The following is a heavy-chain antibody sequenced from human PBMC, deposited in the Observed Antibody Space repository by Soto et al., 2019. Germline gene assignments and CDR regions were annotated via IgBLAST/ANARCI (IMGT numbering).Heavy chain of an antibody. CDR3: AKVARKGSAIDFDY. V-gene: IGHV1-8*01. CDR1: GYTFSNYD. D-gene: IGHD3-10*01. Sequence: QVQLVQSGAELKKPGASVKVSCKASGYTFSNYDMNWVRQATGQGPEWIGWVNPNNGDTGYAQKFQGRVTLTTDISTTTAYMELTSLRSEYTAIFYCAKVARKGSAIDFDYWGQGTLITGSS. J-gene: IGHJ4*02. CDR2: VNPNNGDT.